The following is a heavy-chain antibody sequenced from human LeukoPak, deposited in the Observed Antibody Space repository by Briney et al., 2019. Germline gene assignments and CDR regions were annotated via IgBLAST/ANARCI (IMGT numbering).Heavy chain of an antibody. CDR3: ASLGNKYCSSNSCYTGSFDY. Sequence: PGGSLRLSCAASGFTFSSYSMNWVRQAPGKGLEWVSSISSSSSYIYYADSVKGRFTISGDNAKNSLYLQMNSLRAEDTAVYYCASLGNKYCSSNSCYTGSFDYWGQGTLVTVSS. CDR2: ISSSSSYI. D-gene: IGHD2-2*02. CDR1: GFTFSSYS. V-gene: IGHV3-21*01. J-gene: IGHJ4*02.